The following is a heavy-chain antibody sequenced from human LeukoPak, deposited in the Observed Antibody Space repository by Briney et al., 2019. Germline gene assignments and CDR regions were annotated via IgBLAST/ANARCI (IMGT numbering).Heavy chain of an antibody. Sequence: GRSLRLSCAASGFTFSSDAMRWVRQAPGKGLEWVAVISYDGSNKYYADSVKGRFTISRDNSKNTLYLQMNSLRAEDTAVYYCARSSHYWGQGTLVTVSS. J-gene: IGHJ4*02. CDR1: GFTFSSDA. CDR3: ARSSHY. V-gene: IGHV3-30*04. CDR2: ISYDGSNK. D-gene: IGHD6-6*01.